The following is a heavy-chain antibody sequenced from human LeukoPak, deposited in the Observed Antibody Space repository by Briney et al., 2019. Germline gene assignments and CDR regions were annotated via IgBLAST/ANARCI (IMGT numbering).Heavy chain of an antibody. CDR2: ISYDGSNK. CDR1: GFTFSNYA. Sequence: PGGSLRLSCAASGFTFSNYAMHWVRQAPGKGLEWVAVISYDGSNKYYADSVKGRFTISRDNSKNSLYLQMNSLRAEDTAVYYCAREERLRWTAYWGQGTLVTVSS. V-gene: IGHV3-30-3*01. CDR3: AREERLRWTAY. D-gene: IGHD4-23*01. J-gene: IGHJ4*02.